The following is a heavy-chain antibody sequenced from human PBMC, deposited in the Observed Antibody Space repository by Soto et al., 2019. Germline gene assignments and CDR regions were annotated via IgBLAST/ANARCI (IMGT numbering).Heavy chain of an antibody. CDR1: GGSISSGGYS. D-gene: IGHD1-1*01. V-gene: IGHV4-30-2*01. CDR2: IYHSGST. J-gene: IGHJ4*02. CDR3: ARDSKRVGVDY. Sequence: SETLSLTCAVSGGSISSGGYSWSWIRQPPGKGLEWIGYIYHSGSTYYNPSLKSRVTISVDRSKNQFSLKLSSVTAADTAVYYCARDSKRVGVDYWGQGTLVTVSS.